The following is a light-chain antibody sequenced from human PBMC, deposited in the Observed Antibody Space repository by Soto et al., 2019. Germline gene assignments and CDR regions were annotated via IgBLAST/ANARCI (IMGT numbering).Light chain of an antibody. Sequence: EIVLTQSPATLSLSPGERATLSCXASQNINHYLAWYQQKPGQAPRLLIYAASNRATGIPARFSGSGSGTDFTLTISSLEPEDFAVYYCQQRSNWPLTFGGGTKVEIK. J-gene: IGKJ4*01. V-gene: IGKV3-11*01. CDR2: AAS. CDR3: QQRSNWPLT. CDR1: QNINHY.